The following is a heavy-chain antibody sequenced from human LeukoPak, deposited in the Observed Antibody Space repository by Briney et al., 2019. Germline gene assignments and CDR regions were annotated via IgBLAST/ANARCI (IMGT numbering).Heavy chain of an antibody. D-gene: IGHD5-24*01. V-gene: IGHV1-69*05. J-gene: IGHJ2*01. CDR1: GGTFSSYA. CDR3: ARVEDGYNFPATSDL. Sequence: SVKVSCKASGGTFSSYAISWVRQAPGQGLEWMGGIIPIFGTANYAQKFQGRVTITTDESTSTAYMELSSLRSEDTAVYYCARVEDGYNFPATSDLWGRGTLVTVSS. CDR2: IIPIFGTA.